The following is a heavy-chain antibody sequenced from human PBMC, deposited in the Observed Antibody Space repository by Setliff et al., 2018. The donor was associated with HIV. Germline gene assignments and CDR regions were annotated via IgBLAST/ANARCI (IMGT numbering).Heavy chain of an antibody. V-gene: IGHV4-39*01. D-gene: IGHD3-22*01. J-gene: IGHJ5*02. CDR3: ASRVYYYDSSGYLREEGFDP. CDR1: GGSISNSRYY. Sequence: PSETLSLTCTVSGGSISNSRYYWSWIRQPPGKGLEWIGNIYYSGSTYYNPSLKSRVTISVDTSKNQFSLKLSSVTAADAAVYYCASRVYYYDSSGYLREEGFDPWGQGTLVTVSS. CDR2: IYYSGST.